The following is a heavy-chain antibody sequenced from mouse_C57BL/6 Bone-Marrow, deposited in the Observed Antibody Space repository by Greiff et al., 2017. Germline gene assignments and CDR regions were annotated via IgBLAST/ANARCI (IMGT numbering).Heavy chain of an antibody. J-gene: IGHJ2*01. Sequence: VQLQQSGPELVKPGASVMISCKASGYTFTDYYMNWVKQSHGKSLEWIGDINPNNGGTSYNQKFKGKATLTVDKSSSTAYMELRSLTSEDSAVYYGARAPDGYYYFDYWGQGTTLTGSA. D-gene: IGHD2-3*01. CDR3: ARAPDGYYYFDY. CDR2: INPNNGGT. CDR1: GYTFTDYY. V-gene: IGHV1-26*01.